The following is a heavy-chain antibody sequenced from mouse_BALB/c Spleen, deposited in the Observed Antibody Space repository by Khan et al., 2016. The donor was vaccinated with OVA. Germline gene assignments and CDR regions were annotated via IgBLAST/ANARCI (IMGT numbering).Heavy chain of an antibody. CDR2: ISTCYGDI. V-gene: IGHV1S137*01. J-gene: IGHJ3*01. CDR1: GYTFTDST. Sequence: QVQLKESGAELERPGVSVKMSCKASGYTFTDSTIHWVKQSHALSLEWIGDISTCYGDITYNQKFKGKATLTADKSSSTTSMELARLTSEDSAIYYGTRGGCDGRIAHWGQGTLVTVSA. D-gene: IGHD2-3*01. CDR3: TRGGCDGRIAH.